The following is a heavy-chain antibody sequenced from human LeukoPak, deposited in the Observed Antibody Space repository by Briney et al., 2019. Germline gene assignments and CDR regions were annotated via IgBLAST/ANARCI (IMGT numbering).Heavy chain of an antibody. D-gene: IGHD2-15*01. CDR1: GYSFTSYW. CDR2: IYPGDSDT. V-gene: IGHV5-51*01. CDR3: ARLEVGGPAGYYYGMDV. Sequence: RESLKISCKGSGYSFTSYWIGWVRQMPGKGLEWMGIIYPGDSDTRYSPSFQGQVTISADKSISTAYLQWSSLKASDTAMYYCARLEVGGPAGYYYGMDVWGQGTTVTVSS. J-gene: IGHJ6*02.